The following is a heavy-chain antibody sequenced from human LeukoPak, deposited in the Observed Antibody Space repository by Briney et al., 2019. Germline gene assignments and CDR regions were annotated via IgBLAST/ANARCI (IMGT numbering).Heavy chain of an antibody. D-gene: IGHD1-26*01. J-gene: IGHJ3*02. Sequence: GGSLRLSCAASGFSFNSYSMNWVRQAPGKGLEWVSSISSSSSYIYYADSVQGRFTISRDNAKNSLYLQMNSLRAEDTAVYYCARAQGYSGSYGGVRDASDIWGQGTMVTVSS. V-gene: IGHV3-21*01. CDR2: ISSSSSYI. CDR1: GFSFNSYS. CDR3: ARAQGYSGSYGGVRDASDI.